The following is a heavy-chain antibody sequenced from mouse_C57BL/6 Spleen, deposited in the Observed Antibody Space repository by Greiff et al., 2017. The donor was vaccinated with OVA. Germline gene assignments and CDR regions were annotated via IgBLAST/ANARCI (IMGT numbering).Heavy chain of an antibody. D-gene: IGHD1-1*01. CDR3: ARGYYGSSGVYAMDY. V-gene: IGHV14-2*01. Sequence: EVKVVESGAELVKPGASVKLSCTASGFNIKDYYMHWVKQRTEQGLEWIGRIDPEDGETKYAPKFKGKATITADTSSNTAYLQLSSLTSEDTAVYYCARGYYGSSGVYAMDYWGQGTSVTVSS. J-gene: IGHJ4*01. CDR2: IDPEDGET. CDR1: GFNIKDYY.